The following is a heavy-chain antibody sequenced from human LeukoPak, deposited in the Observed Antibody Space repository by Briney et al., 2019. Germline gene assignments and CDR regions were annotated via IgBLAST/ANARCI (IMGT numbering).Heavy chain of an antibody. V-gene: IGHV1-18*04. CDR2: ISAYNGNT. J-gene: IGHJ6*03. CDR3: ARGRAWEQQLYYYYYYMDV. D-gene: IGHD6-13*01. CDR1: GYTFTGYY. Sequence: ASVKVSCKASGYTFTGYYMHWVRQAPGQGLEWMGWISAYNGNTNYAQKLQGRVTMTTDTSTSTAYMELRSLRSEDTAVYYCARGRAWEQQLYYYYYYMDVWGKGTTVTVSS.